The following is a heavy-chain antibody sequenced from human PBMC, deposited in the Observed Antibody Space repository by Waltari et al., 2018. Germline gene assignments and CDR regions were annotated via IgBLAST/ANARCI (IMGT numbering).Heavy chain of an antibody. D-gene: IGHD4-17*01. CDR1: EFTFSLYW. V-gene: IGHV3-74*01. J-gene: IGHJ2*01. CDR2: SNSDGSSI. CDR3: ARGARRTSQTTGWWYFDL. Sequence: EVQLVESGGGLVQPGGSLRLSCEASEFTFSLYWLHWVLQVPGKGLEWVSRSNSDGSSISYADSVKGRFTISKDNARNTVYLQMNSLRAEDTAIYYCARGARRTSQTTGWWYFDLWGRGTLLTVSS.